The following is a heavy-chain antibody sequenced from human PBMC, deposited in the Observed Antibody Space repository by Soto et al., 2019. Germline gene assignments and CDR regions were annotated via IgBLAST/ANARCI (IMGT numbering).Heavy chain of an antibody. CDR1: GGSISSSSYY. V-gene: IGHV4-39*01. CDR2: IYYSGST. J-gene: IGHJ4*02. D-gene: IGHD5-18*01. CDR3: ARREGYSYGYDGRFDY. Sequence: PSETLSLTCTVSGGSISSSSYYWGWIRQPPGKGLEWIGSIYYSGSTYYNPSLKSRVTISVDTSKNQFSLKLSSVTAADTAVYYCARREGYSYGYDGRFDYWGQGTLVTVSS.